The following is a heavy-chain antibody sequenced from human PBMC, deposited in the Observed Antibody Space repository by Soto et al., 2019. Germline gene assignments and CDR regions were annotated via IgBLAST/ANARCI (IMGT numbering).Heavy chain of an antibody. V-gene: IGHV4-59*01. J-gene: IGHJ4*02. D-gene: IGHD6-25*01. CDR3: TRGSGDY. CDR2: IYDSGST. Sequence: AETLSLTCTVSGGSISSYYWSWVRQPPGKGLEWIGYIYDSGSTNYNPSLKSRVTISVDTSKKQFSLKLNSVTAADTAVYYCTRGSGDYWGQGTLVTVSS. CDR1: GGSISSYY.